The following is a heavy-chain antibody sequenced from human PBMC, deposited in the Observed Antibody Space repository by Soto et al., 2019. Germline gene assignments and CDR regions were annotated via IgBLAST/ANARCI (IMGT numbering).Heavy chain of an antibody. V-gene: IGHV6-1*01. CDR1: GDSVSSTDAA. J-gene: IGHJ4*02. D-gene: IGHD3-10*01. CDR2: TLYRSTWYN. CDR3: ARETTTVRGIVNHFDY. Sequence: PSETLWLTCDISGDSVSSTDAAWNWIRQSPSRCLEWLGMTLYRSTWYNYYAVSVKSRITITPDTSKNQFSLQLNSVTPEDTAVYYCARETTTVRGIVNHFDYWGQGTLVTVSS.